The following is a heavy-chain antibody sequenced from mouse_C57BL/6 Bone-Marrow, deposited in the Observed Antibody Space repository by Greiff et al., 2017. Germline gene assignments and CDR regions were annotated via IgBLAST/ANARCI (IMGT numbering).Heavy chain of an antibody. V-gene: IGHV1-69*01. D-gene: IGHD1-1*01. CDR1: GYTFTSYW. Sequence: QVQLQQPGAELVMPGASVKLSCKASGYTFTSYWMHWVKQRPGQGLEWIGEIDPSVSYTNYNQKFKGKSTLTVDKSSSTAYMQLSSLTSEDSAVYYCARNYYGSSYAYWGQGTLVTVSA. J-gene: IGHJ3*01. CDR2: IDPSVSYT. CDR3: ARNYYGSSYAY.